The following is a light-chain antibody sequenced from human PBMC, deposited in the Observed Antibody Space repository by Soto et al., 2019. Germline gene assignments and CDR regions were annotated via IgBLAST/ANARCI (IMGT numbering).Light chain of an antibody. J-gene: IGLJ3*02. V-gene: IGLV2-14*01. CDR3: SSFTTSSTWV. CDR1: SSDVGGYNY. Sequence: QSALPQHASVSGSPGQSSPLSCTGTSSDVGGYNYVSWYQQHPGKAPKLMIYDVTTRPSGVSSRVSGSKSGNTASLTISGLQAEYEADYYCSSFTTSSTWVVGAGTKLTV. CDR2: DVT.